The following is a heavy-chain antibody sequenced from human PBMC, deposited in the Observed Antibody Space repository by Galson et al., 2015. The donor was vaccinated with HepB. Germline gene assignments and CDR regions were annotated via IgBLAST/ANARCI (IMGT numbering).Heavy chain of an antibody. Sequence: CAISGDSVSSNSAAWNWIRQSPSRGLEWLGRTYYRSKWYNDYAVSVKSRITINPDTSKNQFSLQLNSVTPEDTAVYYCARGAPREGVGSGWYSAFDIWGQGTMVTVSS. CDR3: ARGAPREGVGSGWYSAFDI. V-gene: IGHV6-1*01. CDR1: GDSVSSNSAA. J-gene: IGHJ3*02. D-gene: IGHD6-19*01. CDR2: TYYRSKWYN.